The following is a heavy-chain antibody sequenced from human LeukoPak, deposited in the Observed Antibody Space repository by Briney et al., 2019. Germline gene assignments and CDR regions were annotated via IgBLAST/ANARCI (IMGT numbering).Heavy chain of an antibody. CDR1: GGSISSSSYY. V-gene: IGHV4-39*01. CDR3: ARGVEYSSSSFFDS. CDR2: IYYSGST. J-gene: IGHJ4*02. D-gene: IGHD6-6*01. Sequence: SETLSLTCTVSGGSISSSSYYWGWIRQPPGKGLEWIGSIYYSGSTYYNPSLKSRVTISVDTSKNQISLKLSSVTAADTAVYYCARGVEYSSSSFFDSWGQGTLVTVSS.